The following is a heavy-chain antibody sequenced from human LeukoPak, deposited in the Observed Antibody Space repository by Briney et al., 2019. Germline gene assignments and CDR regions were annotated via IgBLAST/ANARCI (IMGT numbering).Heavy chain of an antibody. J-gene: IGHJ5*02. CDR3: ARTHDFWSARRGDFFDP. D-gene: IGHD3-3*01. Sequence: ASVKVSCKASGYNFGAYYIGWVRQAPGQGLEWMGWVSGYNGVTYYSQKFQGTITMTVDTSTTTAYMELKSLRSDDTAVYYCARTHDFWSARRGDFFDPWGQGTLVIVSS. CDR1: GYNFGAYY. V-gene: IGHV1-18*01. CDR2: VSGYNGVT.